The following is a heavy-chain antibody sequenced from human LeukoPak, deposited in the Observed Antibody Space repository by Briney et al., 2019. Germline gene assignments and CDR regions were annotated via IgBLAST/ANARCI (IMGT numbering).Heavy chain of an antibody. V-gene: IGHV1-2*02. J-gene: IGHJ4*02. D-gene: IGHD3-10*01. CDR1: GYTFTGYY. Sequence: ASVKVSCKASGYTFTGYYIHWVRQAPGQGLEWMGWINPNSGATNYAQNFQGRITLTRDTSITIAYMELSRLRSDDTAVYYCARVGLYGSGSCLCYWGQGSLVTASS. CDR2: INPNSGAT. CDR3: ARVGLYGSGSCLCY.